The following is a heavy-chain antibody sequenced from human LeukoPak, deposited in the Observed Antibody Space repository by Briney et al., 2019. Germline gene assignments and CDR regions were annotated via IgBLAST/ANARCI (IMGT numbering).Heavy chain of an antibody. Sequence: SETLSPTCTVSGGSISSSSYYWGWIRQPPGKGLEWIGSIYYSGSTYYNPSLKSRVTISVDTSKNQFSLKLSSVTAADTAVYYCARRLWFGELLWSGGFDYWGQGTLVTVSS. D-gene: IGHD3-10*01. CDR2: IYYSGST. CDR1: GGSISSSSYY. V-gene: IGHV4-39*01. CDR3: ARRLWFGELLWSGGFDY. J-gene: IGHJ4*02.